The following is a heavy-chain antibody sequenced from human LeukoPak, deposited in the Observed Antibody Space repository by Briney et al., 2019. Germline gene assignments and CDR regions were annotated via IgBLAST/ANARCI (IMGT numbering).Heavy chain of an antibody. V-gene: IGHV3-21*06. D-gene: IGHD1-1*01. CDR2: ISSSSTYI. CDR1: GFTFSSYS. Sequence: GGSLRLSCAASGFTFSSYSMNWVRQAPGKGLEWVSSISSSSTYIYYADSVKGRFTISRDNAKNSLYLRMNSLRAGDTAVYYCAVATTGTDYWGQGTLVTVSS. J-gene: IGHJ4*02. CDR3: AVATTGTDY.